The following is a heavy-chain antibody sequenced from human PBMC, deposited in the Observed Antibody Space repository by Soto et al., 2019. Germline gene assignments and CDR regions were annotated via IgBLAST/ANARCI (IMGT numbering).Heavy chain of an antibody. Sequence: QVQLQQSGPGLVKPSQTLSLTCVISGDSVSSNTAAWNWIRQSPSRGLEWLGRTYFRSKWYNDYEMSVKSRITINPDTSKNQFSLQLNSVTPEDTAVYYCARDLYNGDWVTFDFWGQGTLVTVSS. V-gene: IGHV6-1*01. CDR2: TYFRSKWYN. D-gene: IGHD4-17*01. CDR3: ARDLYNGDWVTFDF. J-gene: IGHJ4*02. CDR1: GDSVSSNTAA.